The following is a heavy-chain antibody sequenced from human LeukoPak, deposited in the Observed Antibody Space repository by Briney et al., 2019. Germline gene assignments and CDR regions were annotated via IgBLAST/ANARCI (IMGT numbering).Heavy chain of an antibody. D-gene: IGHD3-3*02. CDR2: IHYSGST. CDR1: GGSISNYY. J-gene: IGHJ5*02. Sequence: TSETLSLTCTVSGGSISNYYWSWIRQPPGKGLEWIGYIHYSGSTNYNPSLKSRVTISVDTSKNQFSLKLSSMTAADTAVYYCARDGRLRGAAFNWFDPWGQGTLVTVSS. CDR3: ARDGRLRGAAFNWFDP. V-gene: IGHV4-59*01.